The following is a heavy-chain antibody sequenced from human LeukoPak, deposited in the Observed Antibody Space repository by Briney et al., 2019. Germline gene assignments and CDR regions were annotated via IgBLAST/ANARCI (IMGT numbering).Heavy chain of an antibody. CDR3: ARDRAVRGVRRPQDYYYGMDV. J-gene: IGHJ6*02. CDR1: GFTFSSYS. D-gene: IGHD3-10*01. CDR2: ISSSSSYI. V-gene: IGHV3-21*01. Sequence: KSGGSLRLSCAASGFTFSSYSMTWVRQAPGKGLEWVSSISSSSSYIYYADSVKGRFTISRDNAKNSLYLQMNSLRAEDTAVYYCARDRAVRGVRRPQDYYYGMDVWGQGTTVTVSS.